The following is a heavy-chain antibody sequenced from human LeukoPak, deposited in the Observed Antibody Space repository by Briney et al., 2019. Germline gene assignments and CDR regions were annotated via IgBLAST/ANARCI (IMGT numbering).Heavy chain of an antibody. CDR1: GGSFSGYY. Sequence: SETLSLTCAVYGGSFSGYYWSWIRQPPGKGLEWIGEINHSGSTNYNPSLKSRVTISVDTSKNQFSLKLSPVTAADTAVYYCARSLVARPYDYWGQGTLVTVSS. CDR2: INHSGST. D-gene: IGHD5-12*01. V-gene: IGHV4-34*01. CDR3: ARSLVARPYDY. J-gene: IGHJ4*02.